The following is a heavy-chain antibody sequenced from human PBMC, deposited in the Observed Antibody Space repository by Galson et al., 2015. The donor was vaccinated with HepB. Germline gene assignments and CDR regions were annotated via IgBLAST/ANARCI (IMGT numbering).Heavy chain of an antibody. CDR2: IYRSGST. Sequence: LSLTCTVSGGSISRYYWSWIRQSPGKGLEWIGYIYRSGSTNYNPSLKSRVTISVDTSKNQFSLRLRSVTAADTAVYFCARLYSTTWYVDYWGQGTLVTVSS. CDR1: GGSISRYY. D-gene: IGHD6-13*01. J-gene: IGHJ4*02. V-gene: IGHV4-59*08. CDR3: ARLYSTTWYVDY.